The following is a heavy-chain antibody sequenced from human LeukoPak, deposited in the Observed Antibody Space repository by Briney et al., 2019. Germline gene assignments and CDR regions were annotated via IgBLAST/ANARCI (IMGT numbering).Heavy chain of an antibody. CDR3: ARDRYYYDSSGYYPRFDY. V-gene: IGHV1-2*02. Sequence: ASVKVSCKASGYTFTGYYMHWVRQAPGQGLEWMGWINPNSGGTNYAQKFQGRVTMTRDTSISTAYMELSRLRSDDTAVYYCARDRYYYDSSGYYPRFDYWGQGTLVTVSS. CDR1: GYTFTGYY. D-gene: IGHD3-22*01. J-gene: IGHJ4*02. CDR2: INPNSGGT.